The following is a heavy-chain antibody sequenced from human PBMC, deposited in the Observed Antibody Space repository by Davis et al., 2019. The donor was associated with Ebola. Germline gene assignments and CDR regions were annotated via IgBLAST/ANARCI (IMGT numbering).Heavy chain of an antibody. J-gene: IGHJ4*02. V-gene: IGHV3-7*03. Sequence: GESLKISCAASGFTLSSYWMSWVRQAPGKGLEWVANIKQDGSEKYYVGSVKGRFTISRDNAKNSLYLQMNSLRAEDTAVYYCARESGSYGVYYFDSWGQGTLVTVSS. CDR2: IKQDGSEK. D-gene: IGHD1-26*01. CDR3: ARESGSYGVYYFDS. CDR1: GFTLSSYW.